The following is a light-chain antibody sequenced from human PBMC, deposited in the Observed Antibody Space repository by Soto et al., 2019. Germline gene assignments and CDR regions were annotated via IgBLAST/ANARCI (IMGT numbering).Light chain of an antibody. CDR3: QQYSSSPPE. CDR2: GAS. CDR1: QSGVSSY. Sequence: TQSPDPLSVSLGESAPLSCRAGQSGVSSYLAWYQQKPGQAPRLLIYGASTRATGTPDRFSGSGSGTDFTLTIRSLEPEDFAVYYCQQYSSSPPEFGQGTKVDI. V-gene: IGKV3-20*01. J-gene: IGKJ1*01.